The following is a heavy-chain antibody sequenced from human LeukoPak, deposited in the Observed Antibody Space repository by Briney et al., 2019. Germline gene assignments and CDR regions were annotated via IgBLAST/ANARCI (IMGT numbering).Heavy chain of an antibody. CDR1: GGTFSSYA. CDR2: IIPIFGTA. V-gene: IGHV1-69*05. J-gene: IGHJ4*02. CDR3: ARTPDSGYYYGYYFDY. D-gene: IGHD3-22*01. Sequence: SVKVSCKASGGTFSSYAISWVRQAPGQGLEWMGGIIPIFGTANYAQKFQGRVTIATDESTSTAYMELSSLRSEDTAVYYCARTPDSGYYYGYYFDYWGQGTLVTVSS.